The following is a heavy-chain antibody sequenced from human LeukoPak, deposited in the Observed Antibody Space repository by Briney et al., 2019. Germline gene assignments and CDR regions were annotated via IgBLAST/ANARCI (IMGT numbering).Heavy chain of an antibody. J-gene: IGHJ4*02. Sequence: GGSLRLSCAASGFAFSSCGMNWVRRAPGKGLEWVSSISSSNDYIYYADSVKGRFTISRDNAKNSLYLQMNSLRAEDTAVYFCARGPGNTMDYWGQGTLVTVSS. CDR3: ARGPGNTMDY. CDR1: GFAFSSCG. V-gene: IGHV3-21*01. CDR2: ISSSNDYI. D-gene: IGHD3-3*01.